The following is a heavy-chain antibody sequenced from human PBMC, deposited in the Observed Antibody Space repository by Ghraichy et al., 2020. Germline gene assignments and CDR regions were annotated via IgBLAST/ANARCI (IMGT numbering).Heavy chain of an antibody. CDR2: IYYSGST. V-gene: IGHV4-59*01. Sequence: SETLSLTCTVSGGSISSYYWSWIRQPPGKGLEWIGYIYYSGSTNYNPSLKSRVTISVDTSKNQFSLKLSSVTAADTAVYYCARIQVRSTYYDILTGYPTLYFDIWGQGTMVTVSS. CDR3: ARIQVRSTYYDILTGYPTLYFDI. J-gene: IGHJ3*02. CDR1: GGSISSYY. D-gene: IGHD3-9*01.